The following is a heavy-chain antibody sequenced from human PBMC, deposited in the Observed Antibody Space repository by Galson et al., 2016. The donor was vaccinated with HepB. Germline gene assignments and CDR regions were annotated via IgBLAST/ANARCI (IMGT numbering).Heavy chain of an antibody. V-gene: IGHV3-30-3*01. CDR2: ISYDGNNK. CDR3: ARDRYCSGGSCDSYYYGMDV. CDR1: GFTFSSYA. D-gene: IGHD2-15*01. J-gene: IGHJ6*02. Sequence: CAASGFTFSSYAMHWVRQAPGKGLEWVAVISYDGNNKYYADSVKGRFTISRDNSKNTLYLQMNSLRVEDTAVYFCARDRYCSGGSCDSYYYGMDVWGPGTTVTVSS.